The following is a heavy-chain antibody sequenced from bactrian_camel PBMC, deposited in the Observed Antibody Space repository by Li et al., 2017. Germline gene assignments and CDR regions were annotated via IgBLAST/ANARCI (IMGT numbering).Heavy chain of an antibody. D-gene: IGHD6*01. CDR1: GFRVTDYA. CDR3: AADSHKDVSDLRCDL. J-gene: IGHJ4*01. CDR2: MISTGGRT. Sequence: HVQLVESGGGSVQAGGSLRLSCAASGFRVTDYAMNWVRQAPGKGLEWVSVMISTGGRTYYADSVKGRFTMSKDSAENTLYLQMNSLKPEDTASYYCAADSHKDVSDLRCDLRGQGTQVTVS. V-gene: IGHV3S39*01.